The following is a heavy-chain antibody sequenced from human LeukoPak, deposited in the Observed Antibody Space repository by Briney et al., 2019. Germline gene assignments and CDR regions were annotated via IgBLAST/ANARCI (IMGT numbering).Heavy chain of an antibody. D-gene: IGHD6-13*01. V-gene: IGHV4-61*02. CDR2: IYTSGST. Sequence: SETLSLTCTVSGGSISSGSYYWSWIRQPAGKGLEWIGRIYTSGSTNYNPSLKSRVTISVDTSKNQFSLKLSSVTAADTAVYYCARGMIAARFDPWGQGTLVTVSS. CDR1: GGSISSGSYY. CDR3: ARGMIAARFDP. J-gene: IGHJ5*02.